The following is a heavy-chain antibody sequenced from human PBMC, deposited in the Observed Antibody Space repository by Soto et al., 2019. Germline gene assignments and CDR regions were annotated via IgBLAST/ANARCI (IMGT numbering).Heavy chain of an antibody. V-gene: IGHV4-34*01. Sequence: QVQLQQWGAGLLKPSETLSLTCAVYGGSFSGYYWSWIRQPPGKGLEWIGEINHSGSTNYNPSLKSRVTISVDTSKNQFSLKLSSVTAADTAVYYCARSAAGSGGYYDSSGYYYYWYFDLWGRGTLVTVSS. CDR3: ARSAAGSGGYYDSSGYYYYWYFDL. CDR1: GGSFSGYY. D-gene: IGHD3-22*01. J-gene: IGHJ2*01. CDR2: INHSGST.